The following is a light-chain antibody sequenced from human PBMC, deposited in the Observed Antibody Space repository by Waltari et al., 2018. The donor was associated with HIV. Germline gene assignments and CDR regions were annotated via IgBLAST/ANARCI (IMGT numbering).Light chain of an antibody. Sequence: QSALTQPASVSGSPGQSVTISCTGTSRDVGGYNYVSWYQQHPGKAPKLMIYDVNKRPSGVPDRFSGSKSGNTASLTISGLQAEDEADYYCCSYGGSFFYVFGTGTKVTVL. CDR2: DVN. J-gene: IGLJ1*01. CDR3: CSYGGSFFYV. CDR1: SRDVGGYNY. V-gene: IGLV2-11*01.